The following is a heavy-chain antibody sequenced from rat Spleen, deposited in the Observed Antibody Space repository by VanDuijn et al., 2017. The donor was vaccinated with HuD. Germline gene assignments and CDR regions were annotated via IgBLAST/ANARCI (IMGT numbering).Heavy chain of an antibody. J-gene: IGHJ3*01. CDR2: IWTGGST. V-gene: IGHV2-30*01. CDR3: ARDENGYINYWFAY. Sequence: QVQLKESGPGLVKPSETLSLTCTVSGFSLTSYHVSWVRQPPGKGLEWMGVIWTGGSTDYNSALKARLSISKDTSKSQVFLKMNSLQTEDTATYYCARDENGYINYWFAYWGQGTLVTVSS. CDR1: GFSLTSYH. D-gene: IGHD1-4*01.